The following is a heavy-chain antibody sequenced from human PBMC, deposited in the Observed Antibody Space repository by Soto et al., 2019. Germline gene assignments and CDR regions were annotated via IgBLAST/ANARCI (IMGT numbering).Heavy chain of an antibody. CDR3: TREAGWQRMVPYD. J-gene: IGHJ4*02. CDR2: ISAFNGDT. D-gene: IGHD6-25*01. V-gene: IGHV1-18*04. Sequence: QVQLVQSGSEVKKPGASVNVSCKAFGYTFTSYGFSWVRQVPGQGLEWLGWISAFNGDTQYAQTMKGRLTVTTETSTTSVHMELRRLTPADTAVYNCTREAGWQRMVPYDWGQGTLVTVS. CDR1: GYTFTSYG.